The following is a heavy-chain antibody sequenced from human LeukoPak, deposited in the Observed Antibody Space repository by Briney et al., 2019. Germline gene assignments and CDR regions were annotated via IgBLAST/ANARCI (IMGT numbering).Heavy chain of an antibody. V-gene: IGHV3-48*02. Sequence: GGSLRLSCAASGFTFSTYSMNWVRQAPGKGLEWVSYITSSSSTIYYADSVRGRFTISRDNAKNSLYLQMSSLRDEDTAVYYCARGGYCSSSNCFANAFDIWGQGTMVTVSS. CDR1: GFTFSTYS. D-gene: IGHD2-2*01. CDR2: ITSSSSTI. CDR3: ARGGYCSSSNCFANAFDI. J-gene: IGHJ3*02.